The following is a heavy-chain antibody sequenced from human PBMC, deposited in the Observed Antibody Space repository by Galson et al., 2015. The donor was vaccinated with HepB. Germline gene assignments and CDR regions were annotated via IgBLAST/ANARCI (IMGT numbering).Heavy chain of an antibody. J-gene: IGHJ3*02. CDR2: IIPIFGTA. CDR1: GGTFSSYA. CDR3: ARASLPGYYDSSGYPDAFDI. Sequence: SVKVSCKASGGTFSSYAISWVRQAPGQGLEWMGGIIPIFGTANYAQKFQGRVTITADESTSTAYMELSSLRSEDTAVYYCARASLPGYYDSSGYPDAFDIWGQGTMVTVSS. D-gene: IGHD3-22*01. V-gene: IGHV1-69*13.